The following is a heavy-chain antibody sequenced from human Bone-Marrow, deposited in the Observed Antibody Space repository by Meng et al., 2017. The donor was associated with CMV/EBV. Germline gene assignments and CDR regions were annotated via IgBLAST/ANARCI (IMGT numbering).Heavy chain of an antibody. CDR2: ISWDGRVI. Sequence: CAPSGFPCRGHAMHWVRQAPGKGLEWVAFISWDGRVIYYADSVKGRFTISRDDSKSAVSLQINSLRAEDTAVYYCGRDQSEKYSVDYWGQGTLVTVSS. CDR3: GRDQSEKYSVDY. CDR1: GFPCRGHA. J-gene: IGHJ4*02. V-gene: IGHV3-30*04. D-gene: IGHD1-26*01.